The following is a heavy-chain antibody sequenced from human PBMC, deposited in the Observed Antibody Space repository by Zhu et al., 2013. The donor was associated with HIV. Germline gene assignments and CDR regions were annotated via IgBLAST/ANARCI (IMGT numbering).Heavy chain of an antibody. CDR3: ARVFGTSGHFDY. V-gene: IGHV1-2*02. J-gene: IGHJ4*02. D-gene: IGHD3-10*02. CDR2: INTNAGGT. CDR1: GYIFAAYY. Sequence: QVQLVQSEAEVKKPGASVRVSCKTSGYIFAAYYIHWVRLAPGQGLEWMGWINTNAGGTTSVQRFQGRITMTRETSSNTVYMELSSLTSDDTAIYFCARVFGTSGHFDYWGQGTLLTVSS.